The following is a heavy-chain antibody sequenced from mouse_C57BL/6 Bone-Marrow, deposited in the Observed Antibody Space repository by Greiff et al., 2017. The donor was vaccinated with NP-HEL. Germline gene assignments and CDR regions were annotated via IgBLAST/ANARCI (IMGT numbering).Heavy chain of an antibody. D-gene: IGHD2-4*01. CDR2: FYPGGGSI. V-gene: IGHV1-62-2*01. Sequence: VQLQQSGAELVKPGASVKLSCKASGYTFTEYTIHWVQQRPGQGLEWIGWFYPGGGSIKYNEKFKDKATLTADKSSSTVYMELRRLTSEDSAVYVCARHESYDYGYFDNWGQGTTRTVSS. CDR3: ARHESYDYGYFDN. CDR1: GYTFTEYT. J-gene: IGHJ2*01.